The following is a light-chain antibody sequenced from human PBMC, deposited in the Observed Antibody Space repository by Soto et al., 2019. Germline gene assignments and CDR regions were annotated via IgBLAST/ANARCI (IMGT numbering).Light chain of an antibody. CDR1: QSISSN. Sequence: ERVMTQSPATLSVSPGGRATLSCRASQSISSNLAWYQQKPGQAPRLLIYGASTRATGIPARFGGSGSGTEFTLTITSLQSEDFAVYYCQQYGGSTIFTFGQGTKLEV. J-gene: IGKJ2*01. V-gene: IGKV3-15*01. CDR2: GAS. CDR3: QQYGGSTIFT.